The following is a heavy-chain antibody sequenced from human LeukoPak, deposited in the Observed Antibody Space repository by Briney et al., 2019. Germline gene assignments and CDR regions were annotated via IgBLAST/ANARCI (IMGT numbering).Heavy chain of an antibody. J-gene: IGHJ4*02. Sequence: ASVKLSCNASGYTFTSYGISWVRQAPGQGLEWMGWISAYNGNTNYAQKLQGRVTMTTDTSTTTAYMELRSLRSDDTAVYYCARTSYYDTSGYFPYWGQGTLVTVSS. CDR2: ISAYNGNT. CDR1: GYTFTSYG. V-gene: IGHV1-18*01. D-gene: IGHD3-22*01. CDR3: ARTSYYDTSGYFPY.